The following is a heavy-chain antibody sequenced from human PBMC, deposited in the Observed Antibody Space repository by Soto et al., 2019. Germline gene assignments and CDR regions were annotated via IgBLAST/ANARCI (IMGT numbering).Heavy chain of an antibody. CDR1: GFTFSSYA. J-gene: IGHJ6*03. V-gene: IGHV3-23*01. D-gene: IGHD2-2*01. CDR2: ISGSGGST. CDR3: AKAGEVVPAAPRSYYYYYYMDV. Sequence: GGSLRLSCAASGFTFSSYAMSWVRQAPGKGLECVSAISGSGGSTYYADSVKGRFTISRDNSKNTLYLQMNSLRAEDTAVYYCAKAGEVVPAAPRSYYYYYYMDVWGKGTTVTVSS.